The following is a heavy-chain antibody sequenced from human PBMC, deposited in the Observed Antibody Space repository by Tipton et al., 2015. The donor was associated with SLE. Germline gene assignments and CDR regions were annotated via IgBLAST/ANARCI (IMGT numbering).Heavy chain of an antibody. CDR3: AREGAAAGLGLSYYYYGMDV. CDR2: IIPILGIA. CDR1: GYTFTSYY. V-gene: IGHV1-69*04. Sequence: QSGPEVKKPGASVKVSCKASGYTFTSYYMHWVRQAPGQGLEWMGRIIPILGIANYAQKFQGRVTITADKSTSTAYMELSSLRSEDTAVYYCAREGAAAGLGLSYYYYGMDVWGQGTTVTVSS. J-gene: IGHJ6*02. D-gene: IGHD6-13*01.